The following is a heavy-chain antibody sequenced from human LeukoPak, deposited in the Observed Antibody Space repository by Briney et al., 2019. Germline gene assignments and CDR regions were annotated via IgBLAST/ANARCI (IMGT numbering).Heavy chain of an antibody. CDR3: ARSVIPLGMDV. CDR2: TNPSGGST. J-gene: IGHJ6*02. V-gene: IGHV1-46*01. CDR1: GYTFTRYY. Sequence: EASVKVSCKASGYTFTRYYMHWVRQAPGQGLEWMGITNPSGGSTSYAQKFQGRVTMTRDTSTSTVYMELSSLRSEDTAVYYCARSVIPLGMDVWAQGTTVTVSS. D-gene: IGHD2-21*01.